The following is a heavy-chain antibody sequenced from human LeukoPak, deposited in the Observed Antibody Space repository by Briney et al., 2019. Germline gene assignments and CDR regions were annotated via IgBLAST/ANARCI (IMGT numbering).Heavy chain of an antibody. CDR3: ARRNRYMGGSGYYYYYMDV. CDR2: IYPGDSDT. Sequence: GESLKISCKGSGYSFTSYWIGWVRQMPGKGLEWMGIIYPGDSDTRYSPSFQGQVTISADKSISTAYLQWSSLKASDTAMYYCARRNRYMGGSGYYYYYMDVWGKGTTVTISS. V-gene: IGHV5-51*01. CDR1: GYSFTSYW. D-gene: IGHD2-15*01. J-gene: IGHJ6*03.